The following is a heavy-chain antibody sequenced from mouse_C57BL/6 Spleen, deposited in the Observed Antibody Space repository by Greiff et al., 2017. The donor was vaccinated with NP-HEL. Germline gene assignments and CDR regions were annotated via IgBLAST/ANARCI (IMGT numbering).Heavy chain of an antibody. CDR1: GYTFTSYW. CDR2: IHPNSGST. Sequence: VQLQQPGAELVKPGASVKLSCKASGYTFTSYWMHWVKQRPGQGLEWIGMIHPNSGSTNYNEKFKSKATLTVDKSSSTAYMQLSSLTSEDSAVYYCANPYCGSSGRDYWGQGTTLTVSS. J-gene: IGHJ2*01. V-gene: IGHV1-64*01. CDR3: ANPYCGSSGRDY. D-gene: IGHD1-1*01.